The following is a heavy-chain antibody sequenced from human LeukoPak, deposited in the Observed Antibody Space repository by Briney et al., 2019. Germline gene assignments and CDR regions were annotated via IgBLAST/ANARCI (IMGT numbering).Heavy chain of an antibody. CDR3: ARHRAEMATITDDAFDM. CDR1: GSSIGTYS. D-gene: IGHD5-24*01. V-gene: IGHV4-4*09. Sequence: SEALSLTCTVSGSSIGTYSWSWIRQPPGKGLERIGYIYSTGSTHYNPSLKGRATMSLDTSKNQFSLRLSSVTAADTAVFYCARHRAEMATITDDAFDMWGQGTMVTVSS. J-gene: IGHJ3*02. CDR2: IYSTGST.